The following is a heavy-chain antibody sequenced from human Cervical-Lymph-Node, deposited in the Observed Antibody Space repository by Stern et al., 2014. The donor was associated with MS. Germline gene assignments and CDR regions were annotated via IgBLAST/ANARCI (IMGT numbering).Heavy chain of an antibody. CDR2: IYRDGST. D-gene: IGHD3-22*01. V-gene: IGHV3-53*04. CDR3: ARDSDDSGYNY. CDR1: GFIVSSNY. Sequence: VQLVESGGGVVQPGGSLRLSCAASGFIVSSNYMTWVRQAPGKGLEWVSVIYRDGSTYYTDSVKGRFPISRHNSKNTVYLQMNSLRAEDTAVYFCARDSDDSGYNYWGQGTLVTVSS. J-gene: IGHJ4*02.